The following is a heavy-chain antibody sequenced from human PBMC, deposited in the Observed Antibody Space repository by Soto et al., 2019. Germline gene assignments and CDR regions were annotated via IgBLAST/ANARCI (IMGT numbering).Heavy chain of an antibody. J-gene: IGHJ3*02. V-gene: IGHV4-31*03. D-gene: IGHD6-6*01. CDR1: GGSISSGGYY. CDR3: ARDGPEQLVRGAFDI. CDR2: IYYSGST. Sequence: QVQLQESGPGLVKPSQTLSLTCTVSGGSISSGGYYWSWIRQHPGKGLEWIGYIYYSGSTYYNPSLKSRVTISVDTSKNQFSLKLSSVTAADTAVYYSARDGPEQLVRGAFDIWGQGTMVTVSS.